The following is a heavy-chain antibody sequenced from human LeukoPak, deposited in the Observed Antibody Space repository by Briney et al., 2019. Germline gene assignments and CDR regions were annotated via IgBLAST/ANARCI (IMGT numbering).Heavy chain of an antibody. J-gene: IGHJ4*02. Sequence: SVKVSCKASGFTFTSSAMQWVRQARGQRLEWIGWIVVGSGNTNYAQKFQERVTITRDMSTSTAYMELSSLRSEDTAVYYCAAAGDSGGYSSLGFDYWGQGTLVTVSS. D-gene: IGHD3-22*01. CDR3: AAAGDSGGYSSLGFDY. CDR2: IVVGSGNT. CDR1: GFTFTSSA. V-gene: IGHV1-58*02.